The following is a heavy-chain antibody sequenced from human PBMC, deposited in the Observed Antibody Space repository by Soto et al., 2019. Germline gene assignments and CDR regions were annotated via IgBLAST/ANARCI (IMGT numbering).Heavy chain of an antibody. Sequence: SVKVSCKASGGTFSSYAISWVRQAPGQGLEWMGGIIPIFGTANYAQKFQGRVTITADESTSTAYMELSSLRSEDTAVYYCARGYDFWSGYYSPYYYYYGMDVWGQGTTVTVSS. J-gene: IGHJ6*02. CDR3: ARGYDFWSGYYSPYYYYYGMDV. CDR1: GGTFSSYA. CDR2: IIPIFGTA. D-gene: IGHD3-3*01. V-gene: IGHV1-69*13.